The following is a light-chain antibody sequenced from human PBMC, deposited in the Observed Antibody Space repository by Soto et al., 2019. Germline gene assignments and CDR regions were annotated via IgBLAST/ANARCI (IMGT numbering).Light chain of an antibody. CDR3: QHSVFLPS. Sequence: DIQMTQSPSSLSASVGDRVTITCQASQDISKYLNWYQQQPGKAPKLLISDVSNLEAGVPTRFSASGSGTHFIFTITSLQPEDFATYYCQHSVFLPSFGGRTEVEI. CDR2: DVS. V-gene: IGKV1-33*01. J-gene: IGKJ4*01. CDR1: QDISKY.